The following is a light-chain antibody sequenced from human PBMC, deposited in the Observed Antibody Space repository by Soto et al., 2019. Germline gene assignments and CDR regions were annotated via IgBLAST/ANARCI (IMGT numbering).Light chain of an antibody. Sequence: EIVMTQSPATLSVSPGKRVILSCWASQSVSSNLAWYQQKPGQAPRLLIYGASARATGIPARFSGSGSGTEFTLTISNLQSEDFAVYYCQHYNSWPLTFGQGTKVDIK. CDR1: QSVSSN. V-gene: IGKV3-15*01. CDR2: GAS. J-gene: IGKJ1*01. CDR3: QHYNSWPLT.